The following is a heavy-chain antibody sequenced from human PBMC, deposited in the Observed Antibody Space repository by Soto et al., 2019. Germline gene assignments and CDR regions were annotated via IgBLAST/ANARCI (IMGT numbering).Heavy chain of an antibody. J-gene: IGHJ6*02. D-gene: IGHD3-9*01. Sequence: PGGSLRLSCAASGFTFSSYSMNRVRQAPGKGLEWVSAISGSGGSTYYADSVKGRFTISRDNSKNTLYLQMNSLRAEDTAVYYCAKEGDILTGYNYYGTDVWGQGTTVTVSS. CDR2: ISGSGGST. CDR1: GFTFSSYS. CDR3: AKEGDILTGYNYYGTDV. V-gene: IGHV3-23*01.